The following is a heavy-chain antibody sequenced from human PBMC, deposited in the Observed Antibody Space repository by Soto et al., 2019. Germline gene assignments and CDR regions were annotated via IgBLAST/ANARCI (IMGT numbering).Heavy chain of an antibody. V-gene: IGHV1-3*04. Sequence: GASVKVSCKASGYTFTSYAMHWVRQAPGQRLEWMGWINTDNGNTKYSQKFQGRVTITRDTSATTAYMELSSLRSEDTAVYYCARDLRGIHYYGMDVWGLGTTVTVSS. CDR1: GYTFTSYA. CDR2: INTDNGNT. J-gene: IGHJ6*02. CDR3: ARDLRGIHYYGMDV. D-gene: IGHD1-26*01.